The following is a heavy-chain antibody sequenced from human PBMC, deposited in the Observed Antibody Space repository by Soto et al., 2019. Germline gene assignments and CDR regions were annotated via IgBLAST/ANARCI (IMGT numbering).Heavy chain of an antibody. J-gene: IGHJ4*02. D-gene: IGHD3-3*01. CDR3: ARSEGLGVTTFDY. CDR2: IYHSGST. CDR1: GSSIDSNAYS. Sequence: TLSLTCTVSGSSIDSNAYSWSWIRQPPGKGLEWIGYIYHSGSTYYNPSLKSRVTISVDRSENQFSLKLNSVTAADTAVYYCARSEGLGVTTFDYWGQGTLVTVSS. V-gene: IGHV4-30-2*01.